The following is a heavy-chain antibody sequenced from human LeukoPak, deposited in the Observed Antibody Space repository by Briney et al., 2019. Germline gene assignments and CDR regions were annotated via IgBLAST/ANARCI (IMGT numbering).Heavy chain of an antibody. Sequence: PSETLSLTCTVSGGSISSYYWSWIRQPPGKGLEWIGYIYYSGNTNYNPSLKSRVTVSVDTSKNQFSLKLSSVTAADTAVYYCARARIMGATNYFDYWGQGTLVTVSS. CDR1: GGSISSYY. V-gene: IGHV4-59*01. CDR2: IYYSGNT. D-gene: IGHD1-26*01. J-gene: IGHJ4*02. CDR3: ARARIMGATNYFDY.